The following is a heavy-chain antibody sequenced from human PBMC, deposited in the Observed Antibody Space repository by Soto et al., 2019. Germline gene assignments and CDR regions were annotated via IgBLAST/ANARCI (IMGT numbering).Heavy chain of an antibody. CDR2: IYDSGST. CDR1: DGSISSYY. J-gene: IGHJ6*02. V-gene: IGHV4-59*01. Sequence: SETLSLTCTVSDGSISSYYWSWLRQPPGKGLEWIGYIYDSGSTLYNPSLKSRVTISVDTSKNQFSLKLSSVTAADTAVYYCARYKSNYYYGMDVWGQGTTVTVSS. D-gene: IGHD1-20*01. CDR3: ARYKSNYYYGMDV.